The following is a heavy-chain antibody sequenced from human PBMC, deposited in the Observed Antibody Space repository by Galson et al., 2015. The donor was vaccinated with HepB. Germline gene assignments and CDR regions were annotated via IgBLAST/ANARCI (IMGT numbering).Heavy chain of an antibody. CDR1: GFTFNSYW. CDR2: IKEDGSEK. J-gene: IGHJ4*02. Sequence: SLRLSCAASGFTFNSYWMSWVRQAPGKGLECVAKIKEDGSEKYYVDSVKGRFTISRDNAKNSLYLQMNSLRAEDTAMYYCVSSHIYYYGSGSYPGYWGQGTLVTVSS. V-gene: IGHV3-7*03. D-gene: IGHD3-10*01. CDR3: VSSHIYYYGSGSYPGY.